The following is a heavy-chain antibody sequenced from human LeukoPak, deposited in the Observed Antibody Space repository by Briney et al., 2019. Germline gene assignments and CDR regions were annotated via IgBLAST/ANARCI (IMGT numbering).Heavy chain of an antibody. D-gene: IGHD1-26*01. Sequence: ASVKVSCKASGYTFTSYYMHWVRQAPGQGLEWMGIINPSGGSTSYAQKFQGRVTMTEDTSTDTAYMELSSLRSEDTAVYYCATDRPSGSYPDFDYWGQGTLVTVSS. V-gene: IGHV1-46*01. CDR1: GYTFTSYY. CDR2: INPSGGST. J-gene: IGHJ4*02. CDR3: ATDRPSGSYPDFDY.